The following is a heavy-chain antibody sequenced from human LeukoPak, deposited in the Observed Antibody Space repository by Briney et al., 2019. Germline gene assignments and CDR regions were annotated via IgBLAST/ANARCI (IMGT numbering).Heavy chain of an antibody. D-gene: IGHD3-9*01. V-gene: IGHV3-15*01. Sequence: GGPLRLPVQALGFTFRNPGRSWSARPPGRGRRGAGRIKSKTDGGTTDYAAPVKGRFTISRDDSKNTLYLQMNSLKTEDTAVYYCTTAAGFDLDYWGQGTLVTVSS. CDR1: GFTFRNPG. CDR3: TTAAGFDLDY. J-gene: IGHJ4*02. CDR2: IKSKTDGGTT.